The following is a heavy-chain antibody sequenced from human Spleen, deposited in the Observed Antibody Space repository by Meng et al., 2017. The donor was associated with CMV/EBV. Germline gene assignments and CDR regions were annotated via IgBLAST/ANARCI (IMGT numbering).Heavy chain of an antibody. D-gene: IGHD2-15*01. Sequence: VHREQLGAALLKPSETLSPPFAVYGESFSGYYWSWIRQPPGKGLQWIGEINHSGSTNYNPSLKSRVTISVDTSKNQFSLKLSSVTAADTAVYYCAREDCSGGSCSYFDYWGRGTLVTVSS. J-gene: IGHJ4*02. CDR3: AREDCSGGSCSYFDY. CDR2: INHSGST. CDR1: GESFSGYY. V-gene: IGHV4-34*02.